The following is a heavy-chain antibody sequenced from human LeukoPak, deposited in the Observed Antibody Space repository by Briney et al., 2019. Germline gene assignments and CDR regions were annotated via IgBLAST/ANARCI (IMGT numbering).Heavy chain of an antibody. Sequence: SETLSLTCAVSGDSINSFDWWSWVRQSPARGLEWIGEIYHSGGTNYNPSLKSRVTISIDKSKNQLSLKLTSVTAADTAVYFCVGNGYYALDSWGQGTLVTVAS. CDR3: VGNGYYALDS. V-gene: IGHV4-4*02. J-gene: IGHJ4*02. D-gene: IGHD2/OR15-2a*01. CDR1: GDSINSFDW. CDR2: IYHSGGT.